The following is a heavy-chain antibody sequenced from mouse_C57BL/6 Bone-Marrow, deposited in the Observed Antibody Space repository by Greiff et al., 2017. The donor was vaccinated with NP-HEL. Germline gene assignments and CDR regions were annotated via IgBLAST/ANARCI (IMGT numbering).Heavy chain of an antibody. V-gene: IGHV1-15*01. CDR3: TTTVVATDY. CDR2: IVPETGGT. CDR1: GYTFTDYE. D-gene: IGHD1-1*01. J-gene: IGHJ2*01. Sequence: QVQLQQSGAELVRPGASVTLSCKASGYTFTDYEMHWVKQTPVHGLEWIGAIVPETGGTAYNQKFKGKAILTADKSSSTAYMELRSLTSEDSAVYYCTTTVVATDYWGQGTTLTVSA.